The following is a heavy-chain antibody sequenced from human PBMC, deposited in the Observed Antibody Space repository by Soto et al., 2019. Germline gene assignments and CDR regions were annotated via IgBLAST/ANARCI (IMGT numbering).Heavy chain of an antibody. CDR3: ARRMGSPLGYYYYYMDV. Sequence: QVQLVQSGAEVKKPGASVKVSCKASGYTFTSYGISWVRQAPGQGLEWMGWISAYNGNTNYAQKLQGRVTMTTDTPTSTAYMERRSLISDDTAVYYCARRMGSPLGYYYYYMDVWGKGTTVTVSS. CDR2: ISAYNGNT. V-gene: IGHV1-18*01. CDR1: GYTFTSYG. J-gene: IGHJ6*03. D-gene: IGHD3-10*01.